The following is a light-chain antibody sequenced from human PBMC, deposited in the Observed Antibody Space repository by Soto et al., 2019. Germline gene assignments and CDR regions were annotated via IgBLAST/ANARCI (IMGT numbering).Light chain of an antibody. CDR3: QQSYRNPRT. CDR2: AAS. Sequence: DIQMTQSPSSLSVSIGDRITITCRASQSISVYLNWYQKKPGKAPKLLIYAASNLQSGVPSRFSGSGSGTDFTLTISSLQPEDFAIYYCQQSYRNPRTFGGGTKVEIK. CDR1: QSISVY. J-gene: IGKJ4*01. V-gene: IGKV1-39*01.